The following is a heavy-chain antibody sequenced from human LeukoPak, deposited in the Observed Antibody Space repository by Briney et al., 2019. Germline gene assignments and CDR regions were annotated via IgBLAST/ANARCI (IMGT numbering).Heavy chain of an antibody. Sequence: GGSLRLSCAASGFTFSPYPMNWVRQAPGKGLEWVSYISGPSDTIHYADSVRGRFTISRDNAKNSLYLQMNSLGAEDTAVYYCARDLGRDRYFDSWGQGTLVTVSS. D-gene: IGHD5-24*01. CDR2: ISGPSDTI. CDR1: GFTFSPYP. CDR3: ARDLGRDRYFDS. J-gene: IGHJ4*02. V-gene: IGHV3-48*04.